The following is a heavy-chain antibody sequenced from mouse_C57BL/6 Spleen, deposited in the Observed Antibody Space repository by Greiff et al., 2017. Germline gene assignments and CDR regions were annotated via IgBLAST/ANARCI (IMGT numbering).Heavy chain of an antibody. J-gene: IGHJ1*03. V-gene: IGHV1-18*01. CDR3: ARNDGNYVYWYFDV. CDR1: GYTFTDYN. D-gene: IGHD2-3*01. Sequence: EVQLQQSGPELVKPGASVKIPCKASGYTFTDYNMDWVKQSHGKSLEWIGDINPNNGGTIYNQKFKGKATLTVDKSSSTAYMELRSLTSEDTAVYYCARNDGNYVYWYFDVWGTGTTVTVSS. CDR2: INPNNGGT.